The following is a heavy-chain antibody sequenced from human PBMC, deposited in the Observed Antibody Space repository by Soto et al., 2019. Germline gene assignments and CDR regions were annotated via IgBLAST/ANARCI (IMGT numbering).Heavy chain of an antibody. CDR3: ARDERAYGADALDI. Sequence: EVQLVESGGGLVQPGGFLRLSCAASGFTFSSYSMTWVRQAPGKGLEWVSYISSSGSTIYYADSVKGRFTISRDNAQNSLFLQMISLRAEDTAVYYCARDERAYGADALDIWGQGTMVTVSS. CDR2: ISSSGSTI. CDR1: GFTFSSYS. J-gene: IGHJ3*02. D-gene: IGHD4-17*01. V-gene: IGHV3-48*01.